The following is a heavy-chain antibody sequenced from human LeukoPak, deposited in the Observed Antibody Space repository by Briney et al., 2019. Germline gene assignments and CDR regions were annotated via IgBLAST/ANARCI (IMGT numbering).Heavy chain of an antibody. CDR3: ARVGVMVYAIHGAFDI. D-gene: IGHD2-8*01. Sequence: GASVKVSCKASGYTFTGYYMHWVRQAPGQGLEWMGWINPNSGGTNYAQKFQGRVTMTRDTSISTAYMELSRLRSDDTAVYYCARVGVMVYAIHGAFDIWGQGTMVTVSS. CDR2: INPNSGGT. J-gene: IGHJ3*02. CDR1: GYTFTGYY. V-gene: IGHV1-2*02.